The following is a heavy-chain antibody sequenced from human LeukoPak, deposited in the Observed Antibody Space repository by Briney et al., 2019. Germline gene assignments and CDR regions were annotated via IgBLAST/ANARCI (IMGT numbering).Heavy chain of an antibody. J-gene: IGHJ6*02. CDR2: IIPIFGTA. CDR3: ARAHRGYSYGYYYYYYGMDV. D-gene: IGHD5-18*01. Sequence: ASVEVSCKASGGTFSSYAISWVRQAPGQGLEWMRGIIPIFGTANYAQKFQGRVTITADESTSTAYMELSSLRSEDTAVYYCARAHRGYSYGYYYYYYGMDVWGQGTTVTVSS. CDR1: GGTFSSYA. V-gene: IGHV1-69*13.